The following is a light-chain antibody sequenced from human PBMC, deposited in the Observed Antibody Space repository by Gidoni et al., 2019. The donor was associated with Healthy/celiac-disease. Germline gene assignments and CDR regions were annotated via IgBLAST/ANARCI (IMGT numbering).Light chain of an antibody. Sequence: QSVLTPPPSASGTPVQRVTISCSGSSSNIGSNYVYWYQQLPGTAPKLLIYRNNQRPSGVPDRFSGSKSGTSASLAISGLRSEDEADYYCAAWDDSLSGRVFGGGTKLTVL. V-gene: IGLV1-47*01. CDR2: RNN. CDR3: AAWDDSLSGRV. J-gene: IGLJ3*02. CDR1: SSNIGSNY.